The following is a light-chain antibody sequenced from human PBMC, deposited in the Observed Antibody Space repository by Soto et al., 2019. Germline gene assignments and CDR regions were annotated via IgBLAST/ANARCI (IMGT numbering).Light chain of an antibody. V-gene: IGLV1-47*01. J-gene: IGLJ1*01. CDR1: SSNIGSNY. Sequence: QSVLTQPPSASGTPGQRVTISCSGSSSNIGSNYVYWYQQLPGTAPKLLIYRNNQRPSGVPDRFSGSKSGTSASLAISGLRFEDEADYYCAAWDDSLSGSYVFGTGTKAPS. CDR3: AAWDDSLSGSYV. CDR2: RNN.